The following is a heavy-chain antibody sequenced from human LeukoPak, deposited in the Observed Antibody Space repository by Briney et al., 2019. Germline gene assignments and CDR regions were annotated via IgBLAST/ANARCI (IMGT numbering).Heavy chain of an antibody. J-gene: IGHJ3*02. CDR1: GGSISSSNW. CDR2: IYHSGST. V-gene: IGHV4-4*02. Sequence: KPSGTLSLTCAVSGGSISSSNWGSWVRQPPGKGLEWIGEIYHSGSTNYNPSLKSRVTISVDTSKNQFSLKLSSVTAADTAVYYCARPGSTSSYDAFDIWGQGTMVTVSS. D-gene: IGHD2-2*01. CDR3: ARPGSTSSYDAFDI.